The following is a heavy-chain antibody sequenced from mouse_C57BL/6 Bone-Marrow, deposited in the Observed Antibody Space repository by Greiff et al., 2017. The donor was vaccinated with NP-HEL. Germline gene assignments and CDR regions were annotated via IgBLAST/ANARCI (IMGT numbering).Heavy chain of an antibody. CDR3: AREENYSNLFAY. J-gene: IGHJ3*01. CDR2: IHPNSGST. CDR1: GYTFTSYW. Sequence: QVQLQQPGAELVKPGASVKLSCKASGYTFTSYWMHWVKQRPGQGLEWIGMIHPNSGSTNYNEKFKSKATLTVDKSSSTAYMQLSSLTSEDSAVYYCAREENYSNLFAYWGQGTLVTVSA. V-gene: IGHV1-64*01. D-gene: IGHD2-5*01.